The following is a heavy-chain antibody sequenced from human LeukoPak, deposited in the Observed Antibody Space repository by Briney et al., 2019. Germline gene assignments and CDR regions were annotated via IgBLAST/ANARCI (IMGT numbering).Heavy chain of an antibody. CDR2: ISAYNGNT. D-gene: IGHD3-9*01. CDR1: GYTFTSYG. Sequence: GASVKVSCKASGYTFTSYGISWVRQAPGQGLEWMGWISAYNGNTNYAQKLQGRVTMTTDTSTSTVYMELRSLRSDDTAMYYCARGGYYDILTGYYLDAFDIWGQGTMVTVSS. J-gene: IGHJ3*02. CDR3: ARGGYYDILTGYYLDAFDI. V-gene: IGHV1-18*01.